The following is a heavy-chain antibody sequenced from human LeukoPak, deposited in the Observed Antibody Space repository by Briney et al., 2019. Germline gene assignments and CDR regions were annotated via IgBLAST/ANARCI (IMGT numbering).Heavy chain of an antibody. V-gene: IGHV3-23*01. CDR3: SREQSGTRGWFTVDY. D-gene: IGHD6-19*01. Sequence: GGSLRLSCAASGFTFSTYAITWVRQGPGKGLEWVSAIRPDGDRTYYANSVRGRFTISRDNSKDTVYLQINGLRVEDTAVYYCSREQSGTRGWFTVDYWGQGTLVTVSS. CDR2: IRPDGDRT. CDR1: GFTFSTYA. J-gene: IGHJ4*02.